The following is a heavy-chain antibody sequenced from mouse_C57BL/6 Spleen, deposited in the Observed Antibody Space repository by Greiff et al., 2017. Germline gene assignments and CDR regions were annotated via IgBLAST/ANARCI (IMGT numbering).Heavy chain of an antibody. CDR1: GYTFTSYW. CDR3: ARGYYGSSHYAMDY. CDR2: IDPSDSYT. Sequence: VQLQQPGAELVRPGTSVKLSCKASGYTFTSYWMHWVKQRPGQGLEWIGVIDPSDSYTNYNQKFKGKATLTVDTSSSTAYMQLSSLTSEDSAVYYCARGYYGSSHYAMDYWGQGTSVTVSS. V-gene: IGHV1-59*01. D-gene: IGHD1-1*01. J-gene: IGHJ4*01.